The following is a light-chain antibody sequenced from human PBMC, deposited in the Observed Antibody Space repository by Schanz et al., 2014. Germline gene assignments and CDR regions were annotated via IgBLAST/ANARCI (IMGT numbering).Light chain of an antibody. CDR1: QSVSSSY. CDR3: LQYNDWPRT. J-gene: IGKJ1*01. Sequence: EIVLTQSPGTLSLSPGERATLSCRASQSVSSSYLAWYQQKPGQAPRLLIYGASSRATGIPDRFSGSGSGTDFTLTISSLQSDDFAVYYCLQYNDWPRTFGQGTQVDNK. CDR2: GAS. V-gene: IGKV3-20*01.